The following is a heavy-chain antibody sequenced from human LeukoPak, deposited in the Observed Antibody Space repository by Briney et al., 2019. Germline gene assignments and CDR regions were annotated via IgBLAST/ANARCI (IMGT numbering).Heavy chain of an antibody. CDR1: GYTFTSYG. Sequence: ASVKVSCKASGYTFTSYGISWVRQAPGQGLEWMGWISAYNGNTNYAQKLQGRVTMTTDTSTSTAYMELRSLRSDDTAVYYCARAALESITIFGVVKGPGMDVWGQGTTVTVSS. J-gene: IGHJ6*02. CDR2: ISAYNGNT. D-gene: IGHD3-3*01. CDR3: ARAALESITIFGVVKGPGMDV. V-gene: IGHV1-18*01.